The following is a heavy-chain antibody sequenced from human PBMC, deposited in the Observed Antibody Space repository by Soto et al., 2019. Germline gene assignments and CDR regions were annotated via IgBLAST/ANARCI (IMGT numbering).Heavy chain of an antibody. J-gene: IGHJ4*02. CDR3: AKGRPHDSSGYYPFDY. Sequence: EVQLVESGGGLVQPGRSLRLSCAASGFTFDDYAMHWVRQAPGKGLEWVSGISWNSGSIGYADSVKGRFTISRDNAKNSLYLQMNSLRAEDTALYYCAKGRPHDSSGYYPFDYWGQGTLVTVSS. CDR1: GFTFDDYA. V-gene: IGHV3-9*01. CDR2: ISWNSGSI. D-gene: IGHD3-22*01.